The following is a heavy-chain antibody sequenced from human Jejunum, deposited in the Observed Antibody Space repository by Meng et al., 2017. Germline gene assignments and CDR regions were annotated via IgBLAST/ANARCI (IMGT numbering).Heavy chain of an antibody. D-gene: IGHD2-21*01. CDR3: ARYLWSRGLFDS. Sequence: QVHLQQWGAGLLKPSETLSLTCPVYSGSCAGYYWSWVRQSPGKGLEWIGEIHQTGSTNYSPSLQSRVTISIDTSKNEFSLELRSVTAADTAVYYCARYLWSRGLFDSWGQGTLVTVSS. J-gene: IGHJ5*01. CDR2: IHQTGST. CDR1: SGSCAGYY. V-gene: IGHV4-34*01.